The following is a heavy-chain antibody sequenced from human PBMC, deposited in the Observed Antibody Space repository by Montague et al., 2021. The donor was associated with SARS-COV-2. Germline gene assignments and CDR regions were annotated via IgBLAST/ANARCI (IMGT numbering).Heavy chain of an antibody. V-gene: IGHV4-39*07. J-gene: IGHJ4*02. CDR2: VYYSGYT. CDR1: GDSINSGNHY. D-gene: IGHD2-15*01. CDR3: ARRRRRVDYCDL. Sequence: SETLSLTCTVSGDSINSGNHYWGWIRQHPGKGLEWLGIVYYSGYTYYXPSVRGRVTISIDASKKQFSLTLNSLTATDTAIYHCARRRRRVDYCDLWGQGTLLTVSS.